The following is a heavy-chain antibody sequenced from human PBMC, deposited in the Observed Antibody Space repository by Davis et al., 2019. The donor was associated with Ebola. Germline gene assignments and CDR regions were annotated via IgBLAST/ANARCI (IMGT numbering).Heavy chain of an antibody. V-gene: IGHV4-59*08. CDR1: GGSISSYY. D-gene: IGHD6-6*01. CDR3: ARQLIAARRAYYYYYGMDV. J-gene: IGHJ6*02. CDR2: IYHSGIT. Sequence: MPSETLSLTCTVSGGSISSYYWSWIRQPPGKGLEWIGYIYHSGITNYNPSLKSRVTISVDTSKNQFSLKLSSVTAADTAVYYCARQLIAARRAYYYYYGMDVWGQGTTVTVSS.